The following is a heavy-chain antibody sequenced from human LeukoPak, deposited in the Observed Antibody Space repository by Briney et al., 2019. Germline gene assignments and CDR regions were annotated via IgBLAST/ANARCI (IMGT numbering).Heavy chain of an antibody. CDR3: ARANDNYYYYYMDV. CDR2: ISYDGSNK. J-gene: IGHJ6*03. CDR1: GFTFSSYA. D-gene: IGHD3-9*01. V-gene: IGHV3-30*04. Sequence: GRSLRLSCAASGFTFSSYAMDWVRQAPGKGLDWVAVISYDGSNKYYADSVKGRFTISRDNAKNSLYLQMNSLRAEDTAVYYCARANDNYYYYYMDVWGKGTTVTISS.